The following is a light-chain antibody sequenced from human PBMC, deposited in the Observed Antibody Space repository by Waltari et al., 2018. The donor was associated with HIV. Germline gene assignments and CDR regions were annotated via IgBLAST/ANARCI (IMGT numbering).Light chain of an antibody. CDR3: QQRSNWPRT. CDR2: DAS. CDR1: QSVSSY. V-gene: IGKV3-11*01. Sequence: EIVLTQSPATLSLSPGERATLSCRASQSVSSYLAWYRQKPGQAPRLLIYDASNRATGIPARFSGSGSGSDFTLTISSLEREDFAVYYCQQRSNWPRTFGQGTKVEIK. J-gene: IGKJ1*01.